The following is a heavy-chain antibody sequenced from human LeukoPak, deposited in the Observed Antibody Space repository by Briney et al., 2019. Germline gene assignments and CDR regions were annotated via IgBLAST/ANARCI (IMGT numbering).Heavy chain of an antibody. CDR3: AKGLTYSGYDSYDY. J-gene: IGHJ4*02. D-gene: IGHD5-12*01. V-gene: IGHV3-23*01. Sequence: GGSLRLSCAAPGFTFSSYAMSWVRQAPGKGLEWVSAISGSGGSTYYADSVKGRFTISRDNSKNTLYLQMNSLRAEDTAVYYCAKGLTYSGYDSYDYWGQGTLVTVSS. CDR1: GFTFSSYA. CDR2: ISGSGGST.